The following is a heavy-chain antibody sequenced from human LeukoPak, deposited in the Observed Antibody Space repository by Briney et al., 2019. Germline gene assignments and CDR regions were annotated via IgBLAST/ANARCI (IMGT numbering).Heavy chain of an antibody. V-gene: IGHV1-8*02. D-gene: IGHD2-15*01. CDR3: ARKNYCSGGSCYSRGWFDP. J-gene: IGHJ5*02. CDR2: MNPNSGNT. Sequence: ASVKVCCKASGYTFTGYYMHWVRQATGQGLEWMGWMNPNSGNTVYAQKFQGRVTMTRDTSISTAYMALSSLRSEDTAMYYCARKNYCSGGSCYSRGWFDPWGQGTLVTVSS. CDR1: GYTFTGYY.